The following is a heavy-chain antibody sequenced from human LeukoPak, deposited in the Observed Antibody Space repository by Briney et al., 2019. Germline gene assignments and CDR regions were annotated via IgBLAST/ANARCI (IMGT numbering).Heavy chain of an antibody. Sequence: PSETLSLTCTVSGGSISSSSYYWGWIRQPPGKGLEWIGSIYYSGSTHYNPSLKSRVTISVDTSKNQFSLKLSSVTAADTAVYYCAGAIAVAGPIDYWGQGTLVTVSS. D-gene: IGHD6-19*01. CDR2: IYYSGST. CDR1: GGSISSSSYY. V-gene: IGHV4-39*01. J-gene: IGHJ4*02. CDR3: AGAIAVAGPIDY.